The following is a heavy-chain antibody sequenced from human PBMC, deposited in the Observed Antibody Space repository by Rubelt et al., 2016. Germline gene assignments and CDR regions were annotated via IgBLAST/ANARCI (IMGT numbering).Heavy chain of an antibody. V-gene: IGHV3-7*01. CDR1: GITFSSYW. Sequence: EVQLVESGGALVQPGGSLRLSCAASGITFSSYWMTWVRQAPGKGLEWVANIKQDGSEKYYVDSVKGRFTISRDNAKKSWYLHMNSLGAEDTAVYYCARSTSYYCYMDVWGIGTTVTVSS. CDR2: IKQDGSEK. D-gene: IGHD2-2*01. CDR3: ARSTSYYCYMDV. J-gene: IGHJ6*03.